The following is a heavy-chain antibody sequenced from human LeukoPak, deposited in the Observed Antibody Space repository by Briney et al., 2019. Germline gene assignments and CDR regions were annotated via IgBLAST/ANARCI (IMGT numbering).Heavy chain of an antibody. CDR2: IYAGGST. CDR1: GFTVSNTY. V-gene: IGHV3-66*01. CDR3: ARRLSTAMALND. Sequence: GGSLILSCAASGFTVSNTYMSWVRQAPGKGLEWVSVIYAGGSTYYADSVKGRFTISRDNAKNTLYLQMNSLRAEDTAVYYCARRLSTAMALNDWGQGTLVTVSS. J-gene: IGHJ4*02. D-gene: IGHD5-18*01.